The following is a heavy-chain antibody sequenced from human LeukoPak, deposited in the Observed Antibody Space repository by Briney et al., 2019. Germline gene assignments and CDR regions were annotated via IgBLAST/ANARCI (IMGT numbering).Heavy chain of an antibody. CDR2: INWNSDSI. CDR3: AELGITMIGGV. J-gene: IGHJ6*04. D-gene: IGHD3-10*02. V-gene: IGHV3-9*01. CDR1: GFTFDDYA. Sequence: GGSLRLSCAVSGFTFDDYAMHWVRQVPGKGLEWVSGINWNSDSIGYADSVKGRFTISRDNAKNSLYLQMNSLRAEDTAVYYCAELGITMIGGVWGKGTTVTISS.